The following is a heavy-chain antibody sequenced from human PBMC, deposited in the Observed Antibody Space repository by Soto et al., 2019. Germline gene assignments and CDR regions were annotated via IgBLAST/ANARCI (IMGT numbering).Heavy chain of an antibody. V-gene: IGHV3-53*01. Sequence: GGSLRLSCAASGFTVSSNYMSWVRQAPGKGLEWVSVIYSGGSTYYADSVKGRFTISRDNSKNTLYLQMNSLRAEDTAVYYCAKDRYSTVAYFDYWGQGTRVTVSS. J-gene: IGHJ4*02. CDR2: IYSGGST. CDR1: GFTVSSNY. CDR3: AKDRYSTVAYFDY. D-gene: IGHD4-17*01.